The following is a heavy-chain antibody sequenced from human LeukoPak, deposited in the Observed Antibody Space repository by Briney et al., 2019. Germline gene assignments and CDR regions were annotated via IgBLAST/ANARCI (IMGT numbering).Heavy chain of an antibody. J-gene: IGHJ4*02. CDR2: ISGSGGST. CDR3: AKDRRSYYDSSGYN. CDR1: GFAFSSYA. D-gene: IGHD3-22*01. V-gene: IGHV3-23*01. Sequence: GGSLRLSCAASGFAFSSYAMSWVRQAPGKGLEWVSAISGSGGSTYYADSVQGRFTISRDNSKNTLYLQMNSLRAKDTAVYYCAKDRRSYYDSSGYNWGQGTLVTVSS.